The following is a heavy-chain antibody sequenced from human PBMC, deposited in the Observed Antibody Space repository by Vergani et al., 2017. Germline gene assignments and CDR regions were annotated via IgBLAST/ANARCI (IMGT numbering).Heavy chain of an antibody. Sequence: QLQLQESGPGLVKPSETLSLTCTVSGGSISSSSYYWGWIRQPPGKGLEWIGSIYYSGSTNYNPSLKSRVTISVDTSKNQFSLKLSSVTAADTAVYYCARRHYVWGSYRYTFDYWGQGTLVTVSS. CDR2: IYYSGST. CDR3: ARRHYVWGSYRYTFDY. CDR1: GGSISSSSYY. D-gene: IGHD3-16*02. J-gene: IGHJ4*02. V-gene: IGHV4-39*07.